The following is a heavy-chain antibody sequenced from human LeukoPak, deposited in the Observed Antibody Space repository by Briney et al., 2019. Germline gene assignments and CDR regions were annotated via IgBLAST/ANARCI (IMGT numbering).Heavy chain of an antibody. CDR2: ISSSSSYI. Sequence: GGSLRLSCAASGFTFSSYSMNWVRQAPGKGLEWVSSISSSSSYIYYADSVKGRFTISRDDAKNSLYLQMNSLRAEDTAVYYCARDARLSQWLVRVGFDYWGQGTLVTVSS. CDR3: ARDARLSQWLVRVGFDY. D-gene: IGHD6-19*01. J-gene: IGHJ4*02. V-gene: IGHV3-21*01. CDR1: GFTFSSYS.